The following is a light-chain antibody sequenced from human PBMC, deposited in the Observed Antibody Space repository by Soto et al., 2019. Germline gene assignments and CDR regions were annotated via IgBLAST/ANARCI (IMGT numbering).Light chain of an antibody. CDR3: SSYAGGSTLV. CDR1: SSDVGGFNF. CDR2: EVT. J-gene: IGLJ2*01. Sequence: QSVLTQPPSASGSPGQSVTISCTGTSSDVGGFNFFSWYQQHRGKAPKVMIYEVTQRPSGVPDRFSGSKSGNTASLTVAGLQAEDEANYYCSSYAGGSTLVFGGGTKLTVL. V-gene: IGLV2-8*01.